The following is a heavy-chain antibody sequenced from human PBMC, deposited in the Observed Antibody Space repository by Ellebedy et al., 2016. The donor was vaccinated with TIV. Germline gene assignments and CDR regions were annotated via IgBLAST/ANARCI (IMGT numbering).Heavy chain of an antibody. J-gene: IGHJ6*02. CDR2: ISYDGRSK. Sequence: GESLKISCAASGFTFGNYAMHWVRQTPGKGLEWVAVISYDGRSKYYSDSVRGRFTLSRDNSNDALYLQMDSLRTEDTAVYYCARNRGYCGGDCYSSLDGMDVWGQGTTVTVSS. CDR3: ARNRGYCGGDCYSSLDGMDV. V-gene: IGHV3-30*03. D-gene: IGHD2-21*02. CDR1: GFTFGNYA.